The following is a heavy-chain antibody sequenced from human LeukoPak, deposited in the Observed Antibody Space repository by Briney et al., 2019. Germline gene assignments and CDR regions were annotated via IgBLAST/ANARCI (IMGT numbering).Heavy chain of an antibody. D-gene: IGHD1-26*01. CDR3: ARTAYSGSPDAFDI. Sequence: SPSETLSLTCTVSGGSISTYYWSWIRQPPGKGLEWIGYIYHSGSTKYNPSLKSRVTISVDTSKNQFSLKLSSVTAADTAVYYCARTAYSGSPDAFDIWGQGTMVTVSS. CDR2: IYHSGST. CDR1: GGSISTYY. V-gene: IGHV4-59*01. J-gene: IGHJ3*02.